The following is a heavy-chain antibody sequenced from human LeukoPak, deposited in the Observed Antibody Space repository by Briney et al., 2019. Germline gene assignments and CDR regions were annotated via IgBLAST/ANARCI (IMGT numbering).Heavy chain of an antibody. Sequence: PSETLSLTCAVYGGSFSGYYWSWIRQPPGKGLEWIGEINHSGSTNYNPSLKSRVTISVDTSKNQFSLKLSSVTAADTAVYYCVGHYYDSSGYRDYWGQGTLVTVSS. CDR1: GGSFSGYY. V-gene: IGHV4-34*01. J-gene: IGHJ4*02. CDR2: INHSGST. CDR3: VGHYYDSSGYRDY. D-gene: IGHD3-22*01.